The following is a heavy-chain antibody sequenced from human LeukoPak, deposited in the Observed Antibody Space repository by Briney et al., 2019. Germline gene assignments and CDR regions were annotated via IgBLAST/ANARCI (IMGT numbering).Heavy chain of an antibody. Sequence: SETLSLTCTVSGGSISSSSYYWGWIRQPPGKGLEWIVSIYYSGSTYYNPSLKSRVTISVDTSKNQFSLKLSSVTAADTAVYYCARKNYDILTGYFSGWFDPWGQGTLVTVSS. CDR3: ARKNYDILTGYFSGWFDP. D-gene: IGHD3-9*01. J-gene: IGHJ5*02. CDR2: IYYSGST. V-gene: IGHV4-39*07. CDR1: GGSISSSSYY.